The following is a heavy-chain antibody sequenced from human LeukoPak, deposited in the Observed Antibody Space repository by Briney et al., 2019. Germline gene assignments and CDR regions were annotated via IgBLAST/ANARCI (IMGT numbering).Heavy chain of an antibody. Sequence: GSLRLSCAASGFTFSSYWMSWVRQAPGKGLEWVANIKQDGSEKYYVDSVKGRFTISRDNAKNSLYLQMNSLRAEDTAVYYCARYCSSTSCANGGYWGQGTLVTVSS. D-gene: IGHD2-2*01. CDR2: IKQDGSEK. J-gene: IGHJ4*02. CDR3: ARYCSSTSCANGGY. V-gene: IGHV3-7*01. CDR1: GFTFSSYW.